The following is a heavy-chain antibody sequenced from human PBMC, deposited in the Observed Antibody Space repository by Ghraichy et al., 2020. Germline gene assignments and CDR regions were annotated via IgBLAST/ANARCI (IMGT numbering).Heavy chain of an antibody. CDR1: GFTFSDYY. CDR3: ARVSRTGGGENYFDY. V-gene: IGHV3-11*06. CDR2: ISSSSSYT. J-gene: IGHJ4*02. D-gene: IGHD3/OR15-3a*01. Sequence: GGSLRLSCAASGFTFSDYYMSWIRQAPGKGLEWVSYISSSSSYTNYADSVKGRFTISRDNAKNSLYLQMNSLRAEDTAVYYCARVSRTGGGENYFDYWGQGTLVTVSS.